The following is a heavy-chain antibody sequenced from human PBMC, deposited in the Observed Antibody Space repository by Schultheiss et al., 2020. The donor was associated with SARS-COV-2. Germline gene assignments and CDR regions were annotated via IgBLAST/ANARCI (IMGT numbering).Heavy chain of an antibody. Sequence: ETLSLTCTVSGGSISGGGYYWSWIRQHPGKGLEWIGSIYHSGSTYYNPSLKSRVTISVDTSKNQFSLKVTSVTAADTAVYYCARDGWDKVPEIWGQGTMVTVSS. D-gene: IGHD1-14*01. CDR1: GGSISGGGYY. V-gene: IGHV4-39*07. CDR3: ARDGWDKVPEI. J-gene: IGHJ3*02. CDR2: IYHSGST.